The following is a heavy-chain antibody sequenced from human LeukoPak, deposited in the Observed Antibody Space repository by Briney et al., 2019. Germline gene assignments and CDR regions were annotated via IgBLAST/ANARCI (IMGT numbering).Heavy chain of an antibody. CDR3: ATVVRKGDYYDSSGYLDY. Sequence: ASVKVSCKASGYTFTSYDINWVRQATGQGLEWMGGFDPEDGETIYAQKFQGRVTMTEDTSTDTAYMELSSLRSEDTAVYYCATVVRKGDYYDSSGYLDYWGQGTLVTVSS. J-gene: IGHJ4*02. CDR1: GYTFTSYD. D-gene: IGHD3-22*01. V-gene: IGHV1-24*01. CDR2: FDPEDGET.